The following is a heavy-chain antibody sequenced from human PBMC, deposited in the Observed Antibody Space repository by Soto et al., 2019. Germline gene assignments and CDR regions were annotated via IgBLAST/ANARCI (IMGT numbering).Heavy chain of an antibody. V-gene: IGHV1-69*01. D-gene: IGHD3-10*01. CDR3: AASFTWFGESPGDYGMDV. J-gene: IGHJ6*02. CDR2: IIPIFGTA. CDR1: GGTFSSYA. Sequence: QVQLVQSGAEVKKPGSSVKVSCKASGGTFSSYAISWVRQAPGQGLEWMGGIIPIFGTANYAQKFQGRVTITADESTSTAYMELSSLRSEDTAVYYCAASFTWFGESPGDYGMDVWGQGTTVTVSS.